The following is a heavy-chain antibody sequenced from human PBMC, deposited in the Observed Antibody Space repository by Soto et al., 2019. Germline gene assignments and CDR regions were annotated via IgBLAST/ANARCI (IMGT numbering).Heavy chain of an antibody. Sequence: SETLSLTCTVSGGSISSYYWSWIRQPPGKGLEWIGYIYYSGSTNYNPSLKSRVTISVDTSKNQFSLKLSSVTAADTAVYYCARDGYNFGSHDYWGQGTLVTVSS. V-gene: IGHV4-59*01. D-gene: IGHD5-12*01. CDR2: IYYSGST. CDR3: ARDGYNFGSHDY. J-gene: IGHJ4*02. CDR1: GGSISSYY.